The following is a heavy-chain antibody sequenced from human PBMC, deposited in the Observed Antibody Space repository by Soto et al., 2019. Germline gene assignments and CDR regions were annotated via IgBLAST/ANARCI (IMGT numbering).Heavy chain of an antibody. CDR1: GYTFTSYG. CDR2: ISAYNGNT. V-gene: IGHV1-18*01. CDR3: ARAGNYYDSSGYYY. Sequence: ASVKVSCKASGYTFTSYGISWVRQAPGQGLEWMGWISAYNGNTNYAQKLQGRVTMTTDKSTSIAYMELSSLRSEDTAVYYCARAGNYYDSSGYYYWGQGTLVTVSS. D-gene: IGHD3-22*01. J-gene: IGHJ4*02.